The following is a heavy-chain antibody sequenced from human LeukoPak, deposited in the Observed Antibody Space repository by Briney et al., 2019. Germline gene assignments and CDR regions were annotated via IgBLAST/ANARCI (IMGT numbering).Heavy chain of an antibody. CDR1: GGSISSSSYY. CDR2: IYYSGST. CDR3: ARNGAGYGYGPTDY. V-gene: IGHV4-39*07. Sequence: SETLSLTCTVSGGSISSSSYYWGWIRQPPGKGLEWIGSIYYSGSTYYNPSLKSRVTISVDTSKNQFSLKLSSVTAADTAVYYCARNGAGYGYGPTDYWGQGTLVTVSS. D-gene: IGHD5-18*01. J-gene: IGHJ4*02.